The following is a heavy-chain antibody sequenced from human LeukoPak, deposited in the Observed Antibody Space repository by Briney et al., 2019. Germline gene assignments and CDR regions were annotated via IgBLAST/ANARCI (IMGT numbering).Heavy chain of an antibody. CDR1: GGSISSYY. V-gene: IGHV4-59*08. J-gene: IGHJ5*02. CDR3: ASTPAAGYYNWFDP. D-gene: IGHD6-13*01. Sequence: SETLSLTCTVSGGSISSYYWSWIRQPPGKGLEWIGYIYYSGGTNYNPSLKSRVTISVDTSKNQFSLKLSSVTAADTAVYYCASTPAAGYYNWFDPWGQGTLVTVSS. CDR2: IYYSGGT.